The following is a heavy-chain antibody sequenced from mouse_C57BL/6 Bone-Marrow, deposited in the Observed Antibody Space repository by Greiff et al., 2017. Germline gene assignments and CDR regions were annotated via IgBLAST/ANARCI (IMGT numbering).Heavy chain of an antibody. V-gene: IGHV5-6*01. CDR1: GFTFSSYG. D-gene: IGHD4-1*01. Sequence: EVQGVESGGDLVKPGGSLKLSCAVSGFTFSSYGMSWVRQTPDKRLEWVATISSGGSYTYYPDSVKGRLTISRDNAKNTLYLQMSSLKSEDTAMYYCARQGILGFAYWGQGTLVIVSA. CDR2: ISSGGSYT. CDR3: ARQGILGFAY. J-gene: IGHJ3*01.